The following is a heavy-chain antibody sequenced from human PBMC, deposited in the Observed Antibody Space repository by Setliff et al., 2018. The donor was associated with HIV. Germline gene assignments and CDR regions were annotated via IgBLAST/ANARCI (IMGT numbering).Heavy chain of an antibody. D-gene: IGHD6-19*01. CDR1: GYTFTGSF. J-gene: IGHJ4*02. Sequence: ASVKVSCKSSGYTFTGSFMHWVRQAPGQGLEWMGWINCNSGGTYYAQNFQGRVTMTRDTSITTAYMKLSRLRSDDTAVYYCGTVRIAVPDDFDFWGQGTLVTVSS. V-gene: IGHV1-2*02. CDR2: INCNSGGT. CDR3: GTVRIAVPDDFDF.